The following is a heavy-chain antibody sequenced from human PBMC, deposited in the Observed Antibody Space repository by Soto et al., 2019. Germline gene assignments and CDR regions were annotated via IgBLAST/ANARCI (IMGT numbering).Heavy chain of an antibody. CDR3: ARHESQDGDYDYYYYYMDV. CDR2: IYPGDSDT. D-gene: IGHD4-17*01. J-gene: IGHJ6*03. CDR1: GYSFTSYW. V-gene: IGHV5-51*01. Sequence: GESLKISCKGSGYSFTSYWIGWVRQMPGKGLEWMGIIYPGDSDTRYSPSFQGQVTISADKSISTAYLQWSSLKASDTAMYYCARHESQDGDYDYYYYYMDVWGKGTTVTVSS.